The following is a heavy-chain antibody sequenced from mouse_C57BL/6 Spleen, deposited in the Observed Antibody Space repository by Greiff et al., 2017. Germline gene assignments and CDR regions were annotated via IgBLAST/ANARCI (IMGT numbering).Heavy chain of an antibody. CDR1: GYAFSSSW. J-gene: IGHJ1*03. D-gene: IGHD1-1*01. V-gene: IGHV1-82*01. Sequence: QVQLQQSGPELVKPGASVKISCKASGYAFSSSWMNWVKQRPGKGLEWIGRIYPGDGDTNYNGKFKGKATLTADKSSSTAYMQLSSLTSEDSAVYFCARSGYGSSSYFDVWGTGTTVTVSS. CDR3: ARSGYGSSSYFDV. CDR2: IYPGDGDT.